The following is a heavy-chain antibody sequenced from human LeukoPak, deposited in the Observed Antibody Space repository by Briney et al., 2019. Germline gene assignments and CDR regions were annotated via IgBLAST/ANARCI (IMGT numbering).Heavy chain of an antibody. CDR2: ISYDGSNK. J-gene: IGHJ4*02. V-gene: IGHV3-30*01. CDR1: GFTFSSYA. Sequence: PGGSLRLSCAASGFTFSSYAMHWVCQAPGKGLEWVAVISYDGSNKYYADSVKGRFTISRDNSKNTLYLQMNSLRAEDTAVYYCARDHSRSSSSDYFDYWGQGTLVTVSS. CDR3: ARDHSRSSSSDYFDY. D-gene: IGHD6-6*01.